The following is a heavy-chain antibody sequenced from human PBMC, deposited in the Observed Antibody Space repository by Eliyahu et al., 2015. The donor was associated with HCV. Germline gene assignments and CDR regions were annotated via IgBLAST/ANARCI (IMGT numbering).Heavy chain of an antibody. V-gene: IGHV4-39*07. CDR2: IYSSGNT. CDR1: GGSITNSLHX. CDR3: ARGITYSADFDY. D-gene: IGHD1-20*01. Sequence: QLQLQESGPGLVKPSETLSLXCTVXGGSITNSLHXWGWIRXPPGKGLXWIGSIYSSGNTYYSPSLKSRVTISLDTSNKQFSLKVNSVTAADTAMFYCARGITYSADFDYWGQGALVTVS. J-gene: IGHJ4*02.